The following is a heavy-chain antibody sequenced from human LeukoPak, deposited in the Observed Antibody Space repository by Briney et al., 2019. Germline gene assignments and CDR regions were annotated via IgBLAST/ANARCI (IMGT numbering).Heavy chain of an antibody. D-gene: IGHD6-19*01. CDR1: GYTFTSYG. Sequence: ASVKVSCKASGYTFTSYGINWVRQAPGQGLEWMGWISAYNGNTNYAQKLQDRVTMTTDTSTSTAYMELRSLRSDDMVVYYCARMMSIPVAGHRPLFDYWGQGTLVTVSS. J-gene: IGHJ4*02. V-gene: IGHV1-18*03. CDR3: ARMMSIPVAGHRPLFDY. CDR2: ISAYNGNT.